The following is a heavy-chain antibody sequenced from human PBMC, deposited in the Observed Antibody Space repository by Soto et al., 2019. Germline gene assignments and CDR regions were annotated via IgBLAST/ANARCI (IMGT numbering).Heavy chain of an antibody. CDR3: ARVSSPATNLYSYFYYYAMDV. CDR2: ISGASSCI. D-gene: IGHD6-25*01. V-gene: IGHV3-21*04. J-gene: IGHJ6*02. CDR1: GFTFSSFT. Sequence: NPGGSLRLSCAASGFTFSSFTMNWVRQAPGKGLEWVSSISGASSCIYYADSVKGRFTMSRDNAKNSLHLQMNSLRVEDTAVYYCARVSSPATNLYSYFYYYAMDVWGQGTTVTVSS.